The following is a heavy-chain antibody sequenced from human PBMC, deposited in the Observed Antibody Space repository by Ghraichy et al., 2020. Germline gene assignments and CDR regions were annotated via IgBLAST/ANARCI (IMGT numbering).Heavy chain of an antibody. CDR2: IYPGDSDT. CDR1: GYSFTSYW. J-gene: IGHJ3*02. V-gene: IGHV5-51*01. D-gene: IGHD4-17*01. Sequence: GESLNISCKGSGYSFTSYWIGWVRQMPGKGLEWMGIIYPGDSDTRDSPSFQGQVTIPADQSISTAYLQWSSLKASDTAMYYCASTVTTDAFDIWGQGTMVTVSS. CDR3: ASTVTTDAFDI.